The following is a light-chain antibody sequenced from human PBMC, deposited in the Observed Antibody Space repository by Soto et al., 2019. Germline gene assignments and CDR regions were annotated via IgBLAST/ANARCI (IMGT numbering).Light chain of an antibody. Sequence: EIVWTQSPGTLSLSPGGRATLSCRASQSVSSSYLAWDQQKPGQSPGLLIYGASSRATGIPDRFSGSGSRTDFTVTISRMEPGDFAVYCCQQYSSSAFTFGRGPEVDIK. CDR2: GAS. V-gene: IGKV3-20*01. CDR3: QQYSSSAFT. CDR1: QSVSSSY. J-gene: IGKJ3*01.